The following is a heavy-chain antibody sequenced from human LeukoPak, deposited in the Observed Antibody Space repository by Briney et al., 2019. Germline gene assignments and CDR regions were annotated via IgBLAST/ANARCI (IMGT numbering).Heavy chain of an antibody. D-gene: IGHD6-6*01. CDR3: GRLVSRISSY. CDR1: GFTFSRYE. CDR2: ISSSGNII. Sequence: SGGSLRLSCAASGFTFSRYEMNWVRQAPGKGLEWVSYISSSGNIIYYADSVKGRFTISRDNAKNSLFLQMNSLRAEDTAIYYCGRLVSRISSYWGQGTLVTVSS. J-gene: IGHJ4*02. V-gene: IGHV3-48*03.